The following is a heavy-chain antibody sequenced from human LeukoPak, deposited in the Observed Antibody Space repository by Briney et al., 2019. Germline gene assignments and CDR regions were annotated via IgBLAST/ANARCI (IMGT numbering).Heavy chain of an antibody. CDR2: IYSGGNT. Sequence: GGSLRLSCAASGFTVSSTYMNWIRQAPGKGLEWVSIIYSGGNTYYADSVKGRFTISRDNSKNTLYPQMTSLRAEDTAVYFCASKRDAFDIWGQGTMVTVSS. V-gene: IGHV3-53*01. J-gene: IGHJ3*02. CDR1: GFTVSSTY. CDR3: ASKRDAFDI.